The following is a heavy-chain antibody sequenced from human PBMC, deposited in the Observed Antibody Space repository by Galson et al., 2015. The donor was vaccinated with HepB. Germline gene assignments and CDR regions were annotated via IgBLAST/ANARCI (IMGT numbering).Heavy chain of an antibody. J-gene: IGHJ4*02. CDR3: ARGKYYDFWSGYYSGGFDY. CDR2: IDPSDSYT. CDR1: GYSFTSYW. D-gene: IGHD3-3*01. V-gene: IGHV5-10-1*01. Sequence: QSGAEVKKPGESLRISCKGSGYSFTSYWISWVRQMPGKGLEWMGRIDPSDSYTNYSPSFQGHVTISADKSISTAYLQWSSLKASDTAMYYCARGKYYDFWSGYYSGGFDYWGQGTLVTVSS.